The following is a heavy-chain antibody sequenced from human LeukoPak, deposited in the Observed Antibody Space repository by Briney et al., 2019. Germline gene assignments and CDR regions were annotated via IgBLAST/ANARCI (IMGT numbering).Heavy chain of an antibody. CDR3: AKDTGGSYPGNSYFDY. CDR1: GFTFDNYA. CDR2: ISWNSGSI. J-gene: IGHJ4*02. D-gene: IGHD1-26*01. V-gene: IGHV3-9*03. Sequence: PGGSLRLSCAASGFTFDNYAMHWVRQAPGKGLEWVSGISWNSGSIGYADSVKGRFTISRDNAKNSLYLQMNSLRAEDMALYYCAKDTGGSYPGNSYFDYWGQGTLVTVSS.